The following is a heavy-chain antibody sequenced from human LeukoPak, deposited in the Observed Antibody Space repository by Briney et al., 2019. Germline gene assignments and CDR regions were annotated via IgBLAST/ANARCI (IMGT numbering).Heavy chain of an antibody. CDR1: GGSISSGGYY. V-gene: IGHV4-31*03. CDR3: ARDSSYGSGSYLGLNYYYYYGMDV. CDR2: IYYSGST. Sequence: SQTLSLTCTVSGGSISSGGYYWSWIRQHPGKGLEWIGYIYYSGSTYYNPSLKSRVTISVDTSKNQFSLKLSSVTAADTAVYYCARDSSYGSGSYLGLNYYYYYGMDVWGQGTTVTVSS. J-gene: IGHJ6*02. D-gene: IGHD3-10*01.